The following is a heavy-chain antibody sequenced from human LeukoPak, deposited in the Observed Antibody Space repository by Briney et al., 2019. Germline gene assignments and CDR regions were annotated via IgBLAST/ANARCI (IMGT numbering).Heavy chain of an antibody. CDR2: IWYDGSNK. Sequence: GRSLRLSCAASGFTFSSYGMHWVRQAPGKGLEWVAVIWYDGSNKYYADSVKGRFTISRDNSKNTLYLQMNSLRAEDTAVYYCARGGYYDSSGYYLTDYWGQGTLVTVSS. CDR3: ARGGYYDSSGYYLTDY. CDR1: GFTFSSYG. V-gene: IGHV3-33*01. J-gene: IGHJ4*02. D-gene: IGHD3-22*01.